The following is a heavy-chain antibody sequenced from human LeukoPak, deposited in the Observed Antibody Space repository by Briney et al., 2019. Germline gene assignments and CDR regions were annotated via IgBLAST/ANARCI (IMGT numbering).Heavy chain of an antibody. CDR1: GFTFSSYA. CDR2: ISGSGGST. CDR3: AKDVGYCSSTSCYNWFDP. J-gene: IGHJ5*02. D-gene: IGHD2-2*01. V-gene: IGHV3-23*01. Sequence: GRSLRLSCAASGFTFSSYAMSWVRQAPGKGLEWVSAISGSGGSTYYADSVKGRFTISRDNSKNTLYLQMNSLRAEDTAVYYCAKDVGYCSSTSCYNWFDPWGQGTLVTVSS.